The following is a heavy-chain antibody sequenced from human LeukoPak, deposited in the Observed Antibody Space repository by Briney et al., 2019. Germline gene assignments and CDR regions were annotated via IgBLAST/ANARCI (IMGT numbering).Heavy chain of an antibody. V-gene: IGHV3-30*02. CDR3: AKLSPIYYGSGSAADDAWTAV. D-gene: IGHD3-10*01. CDR1: GFTFSSYG. CDR2: IRYDGSNK. J-gene: IGHJ6*04. Sequence: GGSLRLSCAASGFTFSSYGMHWVRHAPGKGLEWVAFIRYDGSNKYYADSVKGRFTISRDNSKNTLYLQMKSLRAEDTAVYYCAKLSPIYYGSGSAADDAWTAVWGKGTTVTVSS.